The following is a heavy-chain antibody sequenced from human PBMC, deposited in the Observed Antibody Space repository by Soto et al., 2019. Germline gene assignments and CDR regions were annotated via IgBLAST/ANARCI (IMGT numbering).Heavy chain of an antibody. CDR2: ISGSGGST. CDR1: GFTFSSYA. J-gene: IGHJ4*02. D-gene: IGHD3-10*01. CDR3: AKDRSLWFGELLYYFDY. V-gene: IGHV3-23*01. Sequence: GGSLRLSCAASGFTFSSYAMSWVRQAPGKGLEWVSAISGSGGSTYYADSVKGRFTISRDNSKNTLYLQMNSLRAEDTAVYYCAKDRSLWFGELLYYFDYWGQGTLVTVSS.